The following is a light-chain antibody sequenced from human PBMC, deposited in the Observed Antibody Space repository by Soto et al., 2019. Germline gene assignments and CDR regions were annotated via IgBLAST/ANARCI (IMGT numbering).Light chain of an antibody. Sequence: EIVRTQSPRLLPVTPGEPASISCRSSQRLLQSNGCNCLDWYLQRPGQSPQLLIYLGSIRASGVSDRFSGGGSGTDFTLKISRVEAEDVGVYYCMQPLQAPITFGQGTRLEIK. V-gene: IGKV2-28*01. CDR2: LGS. CDR3: MQPLQAPIT. J-gene: IGKJ5*01. CDR1: QRLLQSNGCNC.